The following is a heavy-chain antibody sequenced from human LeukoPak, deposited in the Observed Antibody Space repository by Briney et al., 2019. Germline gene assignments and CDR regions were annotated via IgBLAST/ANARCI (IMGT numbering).Heavy chain of an antibody. Sequence: GGSLRLSCAASGFTFDDYAMHWVRQAPGKGLEWVSGISWNSGSIGYADSVKGRFTISRDNAKNSLYLQMNSLRAEDTALYYCAKARRGGWYKSRFDYWGQGTLVTVSS. CDR2: ISWNSGSI. D-gene: IGHD6-19*01. CDR1: GFTFDDYA. CDR3: AKARRGGWYKSRFDY. J-gene: IGHJ4*02. V-gene: IGHV3-9*01.